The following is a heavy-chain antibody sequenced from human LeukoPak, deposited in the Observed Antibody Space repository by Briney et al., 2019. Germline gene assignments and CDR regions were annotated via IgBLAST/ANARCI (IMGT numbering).Heavy chain of an antibody. Sequence: SETLSLTCTVSGGSISSSSYYWGWIRQPPGKGLEWIGSIYYSGSTYYNPSLKSRVTISVDTSKNQFSLKLSSVTAADTAVYYCARIAAAGPPDYWGQGTLVTVSS. V-gene: IGHV4-39*07. J-gene: IGHJ4*02. CDR3: ARIAAAGPPDY. CDR2: IYYSGST. D-gene: IGHD6-13*01. CDR1: GGSISSSSYY.